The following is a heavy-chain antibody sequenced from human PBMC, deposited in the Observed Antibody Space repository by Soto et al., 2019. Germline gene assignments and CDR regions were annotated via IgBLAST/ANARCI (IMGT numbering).Heavy chain of an antibody. D-gene: IGHD5-12*01. Sequence: GGSLRLSCAASGFTFSSYAMHWVRQAPGKGLEYVSAISSNGGSTYYANSVKGRFTISRDNSKNTLYLQMGSLRAEDMAVYYCARDAGYSGYDRTGGFDYWGQGTLVTVSS. CDR1: GFTFSSYA. CDR2: ISSNGGST. J-gene: IGHJ4*02. CDR3: ARDAGYSGYDRTGGFDY. V-gene: IGHV3-64*01.